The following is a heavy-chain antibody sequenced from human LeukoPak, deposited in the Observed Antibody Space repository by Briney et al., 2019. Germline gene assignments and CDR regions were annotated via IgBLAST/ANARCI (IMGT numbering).Heavy chain of an antibody. CDR3: ARARYCSSTSCKRGALYNWFDP. V-gene: IGHV3-30*01. CDR1: GFTFSSYA. J-gene: IGHJ5*02. CDR2: ISYDGSNK. D-gene: IGHD2-2*01. Sequence: GGSLRLSCAASGFTFSSYAMHWVRQAPGKGLEWVAVISYDGSNKYYADSVKGRFTISRDNSKNTLYLQMNSLRAEDTAVYYCARARYCSSTSCKRGALYNWFDPWGQGTLVNVSS.